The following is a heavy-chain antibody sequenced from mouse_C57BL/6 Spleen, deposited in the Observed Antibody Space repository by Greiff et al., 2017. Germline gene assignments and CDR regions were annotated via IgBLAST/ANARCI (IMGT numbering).Heavy chain of an antibody. V-gene: IGHV3-6*01. CDR3: ARDGDYDDHYFDY. CDR2: ISYDGSN. CDR1: GYSITSGYY. Sequence: EESGPGLVKPSQSLSLTCSVTGYSITSGYYWNWIRQFPGNKLEWMGYISYDGSNNYNPSLKNRISITRDTSKNQFFLKLNSVTTEDTATYYGARDGDYDDHYFDYWGQGTTLTVSS. J-gene: IGHJ2*01. D-gene: IGHD2-4*01.